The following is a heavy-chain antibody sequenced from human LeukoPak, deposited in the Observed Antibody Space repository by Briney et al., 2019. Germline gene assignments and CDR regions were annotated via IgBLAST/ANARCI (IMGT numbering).Heavy chain of an antibody. J-gene: IGHJ4*02. CDR2: IDTDGTVT. CDR1: GFTFSKYW. Sequence: GGSLRLSCAASGFTFSKYWMLWVRQAPGKGLESVSRIDTDGTVTTYADSVKGRFTVSRDNADNTMFLQMNSVRDEDTAVYYCATKQWLAPPPDSWGQGTPVTVSS. V-gene: IGHV3-74*01. D-gene: IGHD6-19*01. CDR3: ATKQWLAPPPDS.